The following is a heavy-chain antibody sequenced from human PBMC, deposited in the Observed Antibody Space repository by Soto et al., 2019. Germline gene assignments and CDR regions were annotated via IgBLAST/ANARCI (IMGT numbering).Heavy chain of an antibody. CDR2: MNPNSGNT. CDR3: ARGLTYYDFWSGYTRPYYYRMDV. V-gene: IGHV1-8*01. Sequence: ASVKVSCKASGYTFTSYDINWVRQATGQGXEWMGWMNPNSGNTGYAQKFQGRVTMTRNTSISTAYMELSSLRSEDTAVYYCARGLTYYDFWSGYTRPYYYRMDVWGQGTTVTVSS. J-gene: IGHJ6*02. CDR1: GYTFTSYD. D-gene: IGHD3-3*01.